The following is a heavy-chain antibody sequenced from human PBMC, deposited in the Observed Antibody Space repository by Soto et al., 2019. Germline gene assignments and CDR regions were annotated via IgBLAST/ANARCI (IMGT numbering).Heavy chain of an antibody. CDR1: GFTFSSYG. V-gene: IGHV3-33*01. CDR3: ARDPYGYYDSSGYPALHFDY. CDR2: IWYDGSKK. Sequence: LRLSCAASGFTFSSYGMHWVRQAPGKRLEWVAVIWYDGSKKYYADSVKGRFTISRDNSKNTLYLQMNSLRAEDTAVYYCARDPYGYYDSSGYPALHFDYWGQGTLVTVSS. J-gene: IGHJ4*02. D-gene: IGHD3-22*01.